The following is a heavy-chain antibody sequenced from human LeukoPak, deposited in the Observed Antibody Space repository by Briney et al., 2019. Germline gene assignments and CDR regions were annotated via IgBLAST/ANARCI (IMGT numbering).Heavy chain of an antibody. V-gene: IGHV3-43D*03. CDR1: GFTFDDYA. CDR2: ISWDGGST. D-gene: IGHD6-25*01. J-gene: IGHJ3*01. CDR3: ARLYNSGYGRLFDV. Sequence: GGSLRLSCAASGFTFDDYAMHWVRQAPGKGLEWVSLISWDGGSTYYADSVKGRFTISRDNSKNSLYLQMNSLRAEDTAVYYCARLYNSGYGRLFDVWGQGTMVTVSS.